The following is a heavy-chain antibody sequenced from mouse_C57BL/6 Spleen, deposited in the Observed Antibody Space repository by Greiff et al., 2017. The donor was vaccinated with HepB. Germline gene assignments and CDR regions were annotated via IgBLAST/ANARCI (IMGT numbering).Heavy chain of an antibody. CDR2: INPSNGGT. J-gene: IGHJ3*01. CDR1: GYTFTSYW. CDR3: ARSSSGYPAWFAY. D-gene: IGHD3-2*02. Sequence: QVQLQQPGTELVKPGASVKLSCKASGYTFTSYWMHWVKQRPGQGLEWIGNINPSNGGTNYNEKFKSKATLTVDKSSSTAYMQLSSLTSEDAAVYYCARSSSGYPAWFAYWGQGTLVTVSA. V-gene: IGHV1-53*01.